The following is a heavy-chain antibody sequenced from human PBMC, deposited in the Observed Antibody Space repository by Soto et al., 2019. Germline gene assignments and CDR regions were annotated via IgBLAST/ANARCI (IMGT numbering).Heavy chain of an antibody. CDR1: GGTFSSYA. J-gene: IGHJ6*02. CDR2: IIPIFGTA. Sequence: SVTVSCKASGGTFSSYAISWVRQAPGQGLEWMGGIIPIFGTANYAQKFQGRVTITADESTSTAYMELSSLRSEDTAVYYCAREDIVVVPAAIRNYYYGMDVWGQGTTVTVSS. V-gene: IGHV1-69*13. CDR3: AREDIVVVPAAIRNYYYGMDV. D-gene: IGHD2-2*01.